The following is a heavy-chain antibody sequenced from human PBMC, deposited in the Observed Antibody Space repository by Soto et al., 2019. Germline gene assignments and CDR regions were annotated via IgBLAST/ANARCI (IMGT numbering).Heavy chain of an antibody. D-gene: IGHD3-22*01. CDR1: GGTFSSYA. V-gene: IGHV1-69*13. Sequence: SVKVSCKASGGTFSSYAISWVRQAPGQGLEWMGGIIPIFGTANYAQKFQGRVTITADESTSTAYMELSSLRSEDMAVYYCARDSPDSSYYYHGMDVWGQGTTVTVSS. CDR3: ARDSPDSSYYYHGMDV. J-gene: IGHJ6*02. CDR2: IIPIFGTA.